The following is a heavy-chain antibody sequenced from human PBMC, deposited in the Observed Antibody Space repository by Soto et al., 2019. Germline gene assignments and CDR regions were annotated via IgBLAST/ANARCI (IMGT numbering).Heavy chain of an antibody. CDR1: GGSISNHY. Sequence: QVQLQESGPGLVKPSETLSLTCTVSGGSISNHYWSWIRQPPGKGLEWIGYIYYNGNTNYNPPLKSRVTMSVDTSKNQISLKLSSVTAADTAVYYCTMANWYSVYWGQGTLVTVSS. J-gene: IGHJ4*02. CDR2: IYYNGNT. V-gene: IGHV4-59*11. D-gene: IGHD7-27*01. CDR3: TMANWYSVY.